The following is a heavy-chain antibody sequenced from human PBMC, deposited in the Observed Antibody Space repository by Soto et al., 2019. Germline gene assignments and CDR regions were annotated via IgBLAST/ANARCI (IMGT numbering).Heavy chain of an antibody. CDR3: AGRPNPSVDY. D-gene: IGHD1-26*01. V-gene: IGHV1-69*01. CDR2: LIPIFGTA. Sequence: QVQLVQSGAAVKKPGSSVKVSCKASGGTFSSYAISWVRQAPVQGLEWMGGLIPIFGTANYAQKFQGRVTITADDSTSTAYMELSSRRSGETAVYYCAGRPNPSVDYWGQGNLGTVAS. J-gene: IGHJ4*02. CDR1: GGTFSSYA.